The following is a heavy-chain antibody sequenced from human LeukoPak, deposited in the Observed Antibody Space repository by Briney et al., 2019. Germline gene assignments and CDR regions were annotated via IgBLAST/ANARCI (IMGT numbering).Heavy chain of an antibody. CDR2: INLDGSDK. D-gene: IGHD2-15*01. J-gene: IGHJ5*02. CDR1: GFTFSSYW. CDR3: ARGSGWFDP. V-gene: IGHV3-7*01. Sequence: GGPLRLSCAASGFTFSSYWMSWVRQAPGKGLEWVANINLDGSDKYYVDSVKGRFTISRDNAKNLVYLQMKSLRVEDTAVYYCARGSGWFDPWGQGTLVTVSS.